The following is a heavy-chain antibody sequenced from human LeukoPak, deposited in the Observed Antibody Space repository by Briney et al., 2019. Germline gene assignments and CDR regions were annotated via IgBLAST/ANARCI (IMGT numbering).Heavy chain of an antibody. V-gene: IGHV1-69*13. CDR1: GGTFSSYA. CDR3: ARDLGCSSTSCYYYYYMDV. D-gene: IGHD2-2*01. Sequence: GASVKVSCEASGGTFSSYAISWVRQAPGQGLEWMGGIIPIFGTANYAQKFQGRVTITADESTSTAYMELSSLRSEDTAVYYCARDLGCSSTSCYYYYYMDVWGKGTTVTVSS. CDR2: IIPIFGTA. J-gene: IGHJ6*03.